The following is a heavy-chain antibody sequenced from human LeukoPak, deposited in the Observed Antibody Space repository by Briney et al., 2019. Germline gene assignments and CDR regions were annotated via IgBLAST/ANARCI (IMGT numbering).Heavy chain of an antibody. CDR1: GFTFSSYA. V-gene: IGHV3-23*01. J-gene: IGHJ6*02. Sequence: GGSLRLSCAASGFTFSSYAMSWVRQAPGKGLEWVSAISGSGGSTYYADSVKGRFTISRDNSKNTLYLQMNSLRAEDTAVYYCAKDDPEGSGRYIHYYGMDVWGQGTTVTVSS. D-gene: IGHD6-19*01. CDR3: AKDDPEGSGRYIHYYGMDV. CDR2: ISGSGGST.